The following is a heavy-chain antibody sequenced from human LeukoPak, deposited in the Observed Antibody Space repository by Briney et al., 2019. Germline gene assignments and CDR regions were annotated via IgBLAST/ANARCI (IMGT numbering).Heavy chain of an antibody. V-gene: IGHV4-59*08. CDR3: ARGGGIAAAGTDYYFDY. J-gene: IGHJ4*02. D-gene: IGHD6-13*01. CDR2: IYYSGST. Sequence: PSETLSLTCTVSGGSISSYYWSWIRQPSGKGLEWIGYIYYSGSTNYNPSLKSRVTISVDTSKNQFSLKLSSVTAADTAVYYCARGGGIAAAGTDYYFDYWGQGTLVTVSS. CDR1: GGSISSYY.